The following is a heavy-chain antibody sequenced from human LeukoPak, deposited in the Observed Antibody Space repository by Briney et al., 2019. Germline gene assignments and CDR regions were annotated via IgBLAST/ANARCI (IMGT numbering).Heavy chain of an antibody. V-gene: IGHV3-21*01. CDR1: GFTFSSYS. Sequence: PGGSLRLSCAASGFTFSSYSMNWVRQAPGKGLEWVSSISSSSSYIYYADSVKGRFTISRDNSKNTLYLQMNSLRAEDTAVYYCAKDRGDYVPLYYFDYWGQGTLVTVSS. D-gene: IGHD4-17*01. CDR2: ISSSSSYI. CDR3: AKDRGDYVPLYYFDY. J-gene: IGHJ4*02.